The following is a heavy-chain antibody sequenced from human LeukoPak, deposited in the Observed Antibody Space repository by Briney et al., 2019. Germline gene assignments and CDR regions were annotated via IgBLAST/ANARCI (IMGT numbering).Heavy chain of an antibody. CDR2: IHSTGRT. D-gene: IGHD6-19*01. Sequence: KPSETLSLTCTVSGGSISSNTHYWSWIRQPAGKGLEWIGRIHSTGRTNYNPSLKSRVTISVDTSKNHFSLKLSSVTAADTAVYYCARERQWLSNWFDPWGQGALVTVSS. CDR1: GGSISSNTHY. V-gene: IGHV4-61*02. J-gene: IGHJ5*02. CDR3: ARERQWLSNWFDP.